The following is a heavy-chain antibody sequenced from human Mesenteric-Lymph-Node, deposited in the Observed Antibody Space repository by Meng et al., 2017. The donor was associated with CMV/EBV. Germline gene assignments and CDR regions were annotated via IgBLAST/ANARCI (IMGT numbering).Heavy chain of an antibody. V-gene: IGHV3-23*01. CDR2: ISASGGYT. CDR3: TTDEADTAMDTYYYGMDV. Sequence: GESLKISCAASGFTFNSNAMSWVRQAPGKGLEWVSTISASGGYTYYADSVKGRFTISRDSSKYTLYLQMNSLKTEDTAVYYCTTDEADTAMDTYYYGMDVWGQGTTVTVSS. CDR1: GFTFNSNA. J-gene: IGHJ6*02. D-gene: IGHD5-18*01.